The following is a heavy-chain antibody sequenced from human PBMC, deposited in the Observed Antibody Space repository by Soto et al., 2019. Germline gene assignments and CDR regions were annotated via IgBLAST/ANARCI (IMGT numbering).Heavy chain of an antibody. V-gene: IGHV1-46*01. CDR2: INPSGVKT. Sequence: QVQLVQSGAELRKPGASVKVSCKASGYTFSSYYVHWVRQAPGQGLEWMGLINPSGVKTTYAQKFQGRVTITRDSSTTTVYMELRGLRSEDTAVYYCARAGTGHNSGWTSELGYWGQGTLVTLSS. D-gene: IGHD5-12*01. CDR3: ARAGTGHNSGWTSELGY. J-gene: IGHJ4*02. CDR1: GYTFSSYY.